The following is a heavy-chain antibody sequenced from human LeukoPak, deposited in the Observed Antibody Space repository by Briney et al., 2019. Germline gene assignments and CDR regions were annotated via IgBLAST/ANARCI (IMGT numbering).Heavy chain of an antibody. D-gene: IGHD1-26*01. CDR1: GYTFTGYY. Sequence: ASVKVSCKASGYTFTGYYMHWVRQAPGQGLEWMGWINPNSGGTNYAQKLQGWVTMTRDTSINTAYMELSRLRSDDTAVYYCARAAWELQPGAFDIWGQGTMVTVSS. J-gene: IGHJ3*02. CDR3: ARAAWELQPGAFDI. CDR2: INPNSGGT. V-gene: IGHV1-2*04.